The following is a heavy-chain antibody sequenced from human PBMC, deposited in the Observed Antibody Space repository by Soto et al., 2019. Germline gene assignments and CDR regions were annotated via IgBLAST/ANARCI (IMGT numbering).Heavy chain of an antibody. J-gene: IGHJ4*02. Sequence: EVQLVESGGGLVQPGGSLRLSCAASGFTISSNYMSWVRQAPGKGLEWVSVIYSGGNTYYADSVKGRFTISRDNSKNTLYLQMNSLRAEDTAVYHCATLTKYDILTGYYPCWGQGTLVTVSS. V-gene: IGHV3-66*01. D-gene: IGHD3-9*01. CDR3: ATLTKYDILTGYYPC. CDR2: IYSGGNT. CDR1: GFTISSNY.